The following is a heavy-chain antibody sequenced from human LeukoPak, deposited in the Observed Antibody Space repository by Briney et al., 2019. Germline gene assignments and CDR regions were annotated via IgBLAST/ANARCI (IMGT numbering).Heavy chain of an antibody. J-gene: IGHJ2*01. CDR3: AKGGYYHWYFDL. CDR1: GFTFDDYA. D-gene: IGHD3-22*01. CDR2: ISWNSGSI. Sequence: PGRSLRLSCAASGFTFDDYAMHWVRQAPGKGLEWVSGISWNSGSIGYADSVKDRFTISRDNAKNSLYLQMNSLRAEDTALYYCAKGGYYHWYFDLWGRGTLVTVSS. V-gene: IGHV3-9*01.